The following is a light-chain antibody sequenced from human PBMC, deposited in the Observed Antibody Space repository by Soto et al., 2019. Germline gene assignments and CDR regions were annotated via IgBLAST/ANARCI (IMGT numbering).Light chain of an antibody. CDR2: AAS. J-gene: IGKJ4*01. V-gene: IGKV1-12*01. CDR1: QDISSW. Sequence: DIQMTQSPSSVSASVGDRVTITCRASQDISSWVAWYQQKPGKAPKLLISAASSLQSGVPRRFSGSGSGTDCTLVISSLQAEDFATYLCQQGDSFPFTFGGGTKVEIK. CDR3: QQGDSFPFT.